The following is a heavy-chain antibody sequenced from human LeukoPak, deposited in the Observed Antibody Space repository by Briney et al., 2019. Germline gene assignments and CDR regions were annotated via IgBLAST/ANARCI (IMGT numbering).Heavy chain of an antibody. CDR3: AKEVGARAFDI. CDR1: GFTVSSNY. CDR2: IYSGGGT. Sequence: GGSLRLSCAASGFTVSSNYMSWVRQAPGKGLEWVSVIYSGGGTYHADSVKGRFTISRDNSKNTLYLQMNSLRAEDTAVYYCAKEVGARAFDIWGQGTMVTVSS. V-gene: IGHV3-53*01. J-gene: IGHJ3*02. D-gene: IGHD1-26*01.